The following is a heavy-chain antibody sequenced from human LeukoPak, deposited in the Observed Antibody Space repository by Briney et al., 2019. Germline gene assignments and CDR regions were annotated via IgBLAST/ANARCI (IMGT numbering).Heavy chain of an antibody. CDR3: ARDLDYYDSSGYFIVGYYFDY. V-gene: IGHV1-2*02. J-gene: IGHJ4*02. D-gene: IGHD3-22*01. Sequence: ASVKVSCKASGYTFTGYYMHWVRQAPGQGLEWMGWINPNSGGTNYAQKFQGRVTMTRDTSISTAYMELSRLRSDDTAVYYCARDLDYYDSSGYFIVGYYFDYWGQGTLVTVSS. CDR2: INPNSGGT. CDR1: GYTFTGYY.